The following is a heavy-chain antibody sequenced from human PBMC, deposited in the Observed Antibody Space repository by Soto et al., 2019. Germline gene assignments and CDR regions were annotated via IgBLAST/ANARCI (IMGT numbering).Heavy chain of an antibody. CDR1: GFTFSSYG. CDR3: ARDGGWELPDCDY. D-gene: IGHD1-26*01. Sequence: QVQLVESGGGVVQPGRSLRLSCAASGFTFSSYGMHWVRQAPGKGLEWVAVIWYDGSNKYYADSVKGRFTISRDNSKNTLYLQMNSLRAEDTAVYYCARDGGWELPDCDYWGQGTLVTVSS. V-gene: IGHV3-33*01. CDR2: IWYDGSNK. J-gene: IGHJ4*02.